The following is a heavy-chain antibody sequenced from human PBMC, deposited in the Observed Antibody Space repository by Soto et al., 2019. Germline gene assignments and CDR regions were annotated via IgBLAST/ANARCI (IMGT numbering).Heavy chain of an antibody. CDR3: ARDQPGYSYGYGLGY. V-gene: IGHV3-21*01. CDR1: GFTFSSYS. CDR2: ISSSSSYI. J-gene: IGHJ4*02. Sequence: EVQLVESGGGLVKPGGSLRLSCAASGFTFSSYSMNWVRQAPGKGLEWVSSISSSSSYIYYADSVKGRFTISRDNAKNSLYLQMNSLRAEATAGYYWARDQPGYSYGYGLGYWGQGTLVTVSS. D-gene: IGHD5-18*01.